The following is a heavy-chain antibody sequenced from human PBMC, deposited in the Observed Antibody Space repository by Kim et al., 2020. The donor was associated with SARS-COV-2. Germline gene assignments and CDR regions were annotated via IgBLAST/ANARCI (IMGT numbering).Heavy chain of an antibody. Sequence: YAVSVKSRITINPATSKNQFSLKLNSVTPEDTAVYYCAREGYSSGWHHDYWGQGTLVTVSS. J-gene: IGHJ4*02. V-gene: IGHV6-1*01. CDR3: AREGYSSGWHHDY. D-gene: IGHD6-19*01.